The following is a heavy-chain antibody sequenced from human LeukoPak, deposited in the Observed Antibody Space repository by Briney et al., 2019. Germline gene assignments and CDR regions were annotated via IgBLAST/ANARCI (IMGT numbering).Heavy chain of an antibody. V-gene: IGHV3-23*01. CDR2: ISGSGGST. Sequence: GGSLSLSCAASGFTFSSYAMSWVRQAPGKGLEWVSAISGSGGSTYYADSVKGRFTISRDNSKNTLYLQMNSLRAEDTAVYYCAKVARYYDSSGEIDYWGQGTLVTLSS. CDR1: GFTFSSYA. D-gene: IGHD3-22*01. CDR3: AKVARYYDSSGEIDY. J-gene: IGHJ4*02.